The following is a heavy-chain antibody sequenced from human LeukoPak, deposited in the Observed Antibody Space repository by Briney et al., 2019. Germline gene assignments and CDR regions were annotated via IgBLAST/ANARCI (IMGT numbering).Heavy chain of an antibody. Sequence: SSETLSFTGTVSGVSISSGSYYWSWLRQPAGKGLEWIGRIYTSGSTNYNPSLKSRVTISVDTSKNQFSLKLSSVTAADTAVYYCASRGRDGYNSAYYYYMDVWGKGTTVTVSS. D-gene: IGHD5-24*01. V-gene: IGHV4-61*02. J-gene: IGHJ6*03. CDR1: GVSISSGSYY. CDR2: IYTSGST. CDR3: ASRGRDGYNSAYYYYMDV.